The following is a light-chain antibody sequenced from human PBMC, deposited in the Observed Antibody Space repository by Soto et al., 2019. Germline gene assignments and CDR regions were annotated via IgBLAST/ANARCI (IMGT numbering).Light chain of an antibody. CDR1: QSVSSY. V-gene: IGKV3-11*01. CDR3: QQRRNWPPKYT. J-gene: IGKJ2*01. Sequence: EIVLTQSPATLSLSPGERATLSCRASQSVSSYLAWYQQKPGQAPRLLIYDASNRVTGIPARFSGSGSGTDFTLTISSLEPEDFAVYYWQQRRNWPPKYTFGQGTKLEIK. CDR2: DAS.